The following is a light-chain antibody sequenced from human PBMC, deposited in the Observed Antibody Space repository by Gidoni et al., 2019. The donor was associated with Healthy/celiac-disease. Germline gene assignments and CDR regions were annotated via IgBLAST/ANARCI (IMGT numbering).Light chain of an antibody. J-gene: IGKJ2*01. CDR2: AAS. V-gene: IGKV1-39*01. CDR1: QSISSY. Sequence: DIQMTQSPSSLSASVGDRVTITCRASQSISSYLNWYQQKPGKAPKLLIYAASSLQSGVPSRFSGSGSGTDVTLTISSLQPEECATYYCQQSYSTPHTFGQGTKLEIK. CDR3: QQSYSTPHT.